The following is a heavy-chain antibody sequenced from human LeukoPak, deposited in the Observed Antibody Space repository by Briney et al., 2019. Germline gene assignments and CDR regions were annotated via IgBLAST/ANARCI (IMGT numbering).Heavy chain of an antibody. J-gene: IGHJ4*02. Sequence: GGSLRLSCAASGFTFSSYSMNWVRQAPGKGLEWVSSISSSSSYIYYADSVKGRFTISRDNSRNTLYLQMNSLRVEDTAIYYCGRDWKLDYWGQGTLVTVSS. CDR1: GFTFSSYS. V-gene: IGHV3-21*04. CDR3: GRDWKLDY. D-gene: IGHD1-1*01. CDR2: ISSSSSYI.